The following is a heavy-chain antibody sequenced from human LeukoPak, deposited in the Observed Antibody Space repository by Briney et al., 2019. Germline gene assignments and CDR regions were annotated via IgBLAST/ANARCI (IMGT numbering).Heavy chain of an antibody. V-gene: IGHV3-23*01. J-gene: IGHJ4*02. CDR3: AKRGVVIRVVLVGFHKEAYYFDS. D-gene: IGHD3-10*01. CDR2: ISDSGGRT. Sequence: GGSLRLSCGVSGITLSNYGMSWVRQAPGKGLEWVAGISDSGGRTNYADSVKGRFTISRDSPKNTLYLQMNSLRVEDTAVYFCAKRGVVIRVVLVGFHKEAYYFDSWGPGALVSVSS. CDR1: GITLSNYG.